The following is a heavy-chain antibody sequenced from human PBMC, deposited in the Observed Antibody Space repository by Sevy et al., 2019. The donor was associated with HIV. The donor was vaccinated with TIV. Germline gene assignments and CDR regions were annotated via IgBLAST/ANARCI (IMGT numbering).Heavy chain of an antibody. D-gene: IGHD1-26*01. V-gene: IGHV3-7*01. CDR1: GFTLSNHW. CDR2: IKQDGSDK. CDR3: ARDLFSGSYYENY. J-gene: IGHJ4*02. Sequence: GGSLRLSCAASGFTLSNHWMSWVRQAPGKGLEWVANIKQDGSDKYYVDSVKGRFTISRDNAKNSLYLQMNSLRAEDTAVYYCARDLFSGSYYENYWGQGTLVTVSS.